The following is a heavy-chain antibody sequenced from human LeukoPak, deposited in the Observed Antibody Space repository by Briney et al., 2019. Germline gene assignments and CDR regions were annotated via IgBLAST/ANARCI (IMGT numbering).Heavy chain of an antibody. CDR1: GFTFSTFA. D-gene: IGHD4-17*01. CDR2: IFPSGGEI. J-gene: IGHJ4*02. V-gene: IGHV3-23*01. CDR3: AKGRGLSYDYGVDY. Sequence: GGSLRLSCAASGFTFSTFAMIWVRQPPGKGLEWVSSIFPSGGEIHYADSVRGRFTISRDNSKSTLSLQMNSLRAEDMALYYCAKGRGLSYDYGVDYWGQGTLVTVSS.